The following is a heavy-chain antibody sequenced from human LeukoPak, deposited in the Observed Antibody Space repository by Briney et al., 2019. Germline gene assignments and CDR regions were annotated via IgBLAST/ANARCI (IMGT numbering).Heavy chain of an antibody. CDR2: TYYSGST. J-gene: IGHJ6*02. CDR1: GGSISSGAFY. D-gene: IGHD6-6*01. Sequence: PSETLSLTCTVSGGSISSGAFYWSWIRQHPGKGLEWIGYTYYSGSTYYNPSLRSRVTISVDTSKNQFSLKLSSVTAADTAVYYCAGSYRSASISNGMDVWGQGTTFTVSS. CDR3: AGSYRSASISNGMDV. V-gene: IGHV4-31*03.